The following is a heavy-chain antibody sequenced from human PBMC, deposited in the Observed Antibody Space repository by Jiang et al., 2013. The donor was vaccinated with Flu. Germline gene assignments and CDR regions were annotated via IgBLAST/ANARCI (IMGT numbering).Heavy chain of an antibody. CDR3: ARVSEIRDTAMGFDY. D-gene: IGHD5-18*01. Sequence: LKPSETLSLTCAVYGGSFSGYYWSWIRQPPGKGLEWIGEINHSGSTNYNPSLKSRVTISVDTSKNQFSLKLSSVTAADTAVYYCARVSEIRDTAMGFDYWGQGTLVTVSS. CDR1: GGSFSGYY. CDR2: INHSGST. J-gene: IGHJ4*02. V-gene: IGHV4-34*01.